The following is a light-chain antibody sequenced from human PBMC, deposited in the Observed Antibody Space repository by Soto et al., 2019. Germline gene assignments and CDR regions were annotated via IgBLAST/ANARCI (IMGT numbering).Light chain of an antibody. Sequence: EIVLTQSPGTLSLSPGERATLSCRASQTVSSNYLAWYQQIPGQAPRLLIYGASNRATGIPDRFSGSGSGTDFTLTISRLEPEDCAGYFCQQYSNSPPRYTFGQGTQLEIK. CDR2: GAS. V-gene: IGKV3-20*01. CDR3: QQYSNSPPRYT. J-gene: IGKJ2*01. CDR1: QTVSSNY.